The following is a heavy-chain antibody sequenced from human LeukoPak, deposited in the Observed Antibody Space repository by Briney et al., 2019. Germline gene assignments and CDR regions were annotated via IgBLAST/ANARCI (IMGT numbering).Heavy chain of an antibody. Sequence: SKTLSLTCVVYGGSFSGYYWTWIRQPPGKGLEWIGEIHYSGATSYKPSLKSRVTISGDTSKNQVSLNLRSVTAADTAVYYCARGRLDGYYFDYWGQGALATVSS. V-gene: IGHV4-34*01. D-gene: IGHD1-1*01. CDR3: ARGRLDGYYFDY. J-gene: IGHJ4*02. CDR2: IHYSGAT. CDR1: GGSFSGYY.